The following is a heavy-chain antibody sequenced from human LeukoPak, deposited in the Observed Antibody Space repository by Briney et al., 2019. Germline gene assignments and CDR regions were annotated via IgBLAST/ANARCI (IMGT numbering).Heavy chain of an antibody. CDR3: TTLGYHLDS. V-gene: IGHV3-48*03. Sequence: GGSLRLSCAASGFAFSAYEMNWVRHAPGKGLEWVSYIAGSDTRTYYADSVKGRFTIFRDNTKNSLYLQMNSLRVEDTGLYCTTLGYHLDSWGQGTLVTVSS. D-gene: IGHD3-22*01. CDR1: GFAFSAYE. J-gene: IGHJ4*02. CDR2: IAGSDTRT.